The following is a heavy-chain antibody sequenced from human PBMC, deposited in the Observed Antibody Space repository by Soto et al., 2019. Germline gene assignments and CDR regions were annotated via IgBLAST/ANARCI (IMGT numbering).Heavy chain of an antibody. Sequence: GGSLSLSCSASGFTFKSHAMHWVRQAPGKGLEYVSSIHTGGETTFYADAVKGRFIVSRDNSNNTLDLQMTSLKYEDSGVYYCVKGRAKHCSGRTCGLWMDLWGQGTTVTVSS. CDR2: IHTGGETT. V-gene: IGHV3-64D*06. D-gene: IGHD6-19*01. CDR1: GFTFKSHA. J-gene: IGHJ6*02. CDR3: VKGRAKHCSGRTCGLWMDL.